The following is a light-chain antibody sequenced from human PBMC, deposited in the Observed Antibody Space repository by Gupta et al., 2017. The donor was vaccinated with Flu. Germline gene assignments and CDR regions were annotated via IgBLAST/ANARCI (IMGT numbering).Light chain of an antibody. Sequence: SSTNIGNNYVSWYQQHPGTAPKLLIYENNKRPSGIPDRFSGSKSDTSATLGITGLQTGDESDYYCGTCNSSLSGWVFGGGTKLTVL. V-gene: IGLV1-51*02. CDR3: GTCNSSLSGWV. CDR1: STNIGNNY. CDR2: ENN. J-gene: IGLJ3*02.